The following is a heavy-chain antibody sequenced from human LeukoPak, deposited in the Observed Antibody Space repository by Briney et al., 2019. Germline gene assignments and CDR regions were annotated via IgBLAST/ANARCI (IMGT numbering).Heavy chain of an antibody. J-gene: IGHJ4*02. Sequence: GGSLRLSCVASGFIFSSDSMIWVRRAPGKGLEWVSSISSSGAYVYYRDSVKGRFTISRDNAKNSLDLQMNSLRVEDTAVYYCASECIDALWSVDYWGQGTLVTVSS. CDR3: ASECIDALWSVDY. CDR2: ISSSGAYV. D-gene: IGHD2-21*01. V-gene: IGHV3-21*01. CDR1: GFIFSSDS.